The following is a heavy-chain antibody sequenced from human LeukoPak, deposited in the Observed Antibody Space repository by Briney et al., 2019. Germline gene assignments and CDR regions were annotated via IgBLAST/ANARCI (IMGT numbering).Heavy chain of an antibody. J-gene: IGHJ5*02. D-gene: IGHD3-22*01. V-gene: IGHV4-34*01. CDR1: GGSFSGYY. Sequence: SETLSLTCAVYGGSFSGYYWSWIRQPPGKGLEWIGEINHSGSTNYNPSLKSRVTISVDTSKNQFSLKLSSVTAADTAVYYCVAQRTYYYDSSLRDWFDPWGQGTLVTVSS. CDR2: INHSGST. CDR3: VAQRTYYYDSSLRDWFDP.